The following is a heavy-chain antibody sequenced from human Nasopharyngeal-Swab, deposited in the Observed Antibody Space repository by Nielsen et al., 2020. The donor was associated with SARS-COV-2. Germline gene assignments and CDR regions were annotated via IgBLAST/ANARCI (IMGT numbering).Heavy chain of an antibody. CDR2: ISTTTATI. J-gene: IGHJ3*02. V-gene: IGHV3-48*03. Sequence: GESLKISCAASGLGFSNYEMSWVRQAPGKGLEWISYISTTTATIYYADSVKGRFTLSRDNAKNALYLQMNSLRAEDTAVYYCAREVPYSGHDDAFDIWGQGTMVTVSA. CDR1: GLGFSNYE. D-gene: IGHD5-12*01. CDR3: AREVPYSGHDDAFDI.